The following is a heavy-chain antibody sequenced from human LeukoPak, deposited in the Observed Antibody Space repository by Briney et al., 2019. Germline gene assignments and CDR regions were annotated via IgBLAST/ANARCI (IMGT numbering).Heavy chain of an antibody. Sequence: SETLSLTCTVSGGSISTYYWTWIRQPPGKGLEWIGYIYYSGSTNYNPSLKSRVTISVDTSKNQFSLKLSSATAADTAVYYCARVSRGFDPWGQGTLVTVSS. V-gene: IGHV4-59*01. CDR3: ARVSRGFDP. D-gene: IGHD3-3*02. J-gene: IGHJ5*02. CDR1: GGSISTYY. CDR2: IYYSGST.